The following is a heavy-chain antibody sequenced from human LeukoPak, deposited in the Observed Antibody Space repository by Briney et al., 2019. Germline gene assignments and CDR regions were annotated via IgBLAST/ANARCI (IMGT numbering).Heavy chain of an antibody. CDR2: IYPGDSDT. D-gene: IGHD1-26*01. J-gene: IGHJ4*02. Sequence: KPGESLKISCKGSGYNFTTYWIGWVRQMPGKGLEWMGIIYPGDSDTRYSPSFEGQVTISADKSINTAYLRWNSLRASDTAMYYCARERGGRYYAEVDYWGQGTLVTVSS. V-gene: IGHV5-51*03. CDR1: GYNFTTYW. CDR3: ARERGGRYYAEVDY.